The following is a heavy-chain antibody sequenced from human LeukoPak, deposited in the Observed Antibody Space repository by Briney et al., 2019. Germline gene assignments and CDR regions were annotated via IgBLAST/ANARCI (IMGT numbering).Heavy chain of an antibody. CDR2: INHSGST. D-gene: IGHD3-10*01. CDR1: GGSFSGYY. V-gene: IGHV4-34*01. CDR3: ARGMDYYGSGRIDFDY. Sequence: SETLSLTCAVYGGSFSGYYWSWIRQPPGKGLEWIGEINHSGSTNYNPSLKSRVTISVDTSKNQFSLKLSSVTAADTAVYYCARGMDYYGSGRIDFDYWGQGTLVTVSS. J-gene: IGHJ4*02.